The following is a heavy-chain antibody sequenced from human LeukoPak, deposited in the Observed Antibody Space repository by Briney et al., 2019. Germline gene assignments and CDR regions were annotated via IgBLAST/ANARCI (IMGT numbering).Heavy chain of an antibody. CDR3: ARDGAVLRYFDWLSHWFDP. CDR1: GFTFSSYS. Sequence: GSLRLSCAASGFTFSSYSMNRVRQAPGKGLEWVSSISSSSSYIYYADSVKGRFTISRDNAKNSLYLQMNSLRAEDTAVYYCARDGAVLRYFDWLSHWFDPWGQGTLVTVSS. D-gene: IGHD3-9*01. CDR2: ISSSSSYI. V-gene: IGHV3-21*01. J-gene: IGHJ5*02.